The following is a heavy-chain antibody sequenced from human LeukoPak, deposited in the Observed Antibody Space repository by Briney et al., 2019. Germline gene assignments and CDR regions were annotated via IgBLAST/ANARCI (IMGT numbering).Heavy chain of an antibody. D-gene: IGHD2-2*01. V-gene: IGHV7-4-1*02. Sequence: ASVKVSCKASGYTFTSYAMNWVRQAAGQGHEWMGWINTNTGNPTYAQGFTGRFVFSLDTSVSTAYPQISSLKAEDTAVYYCARETSHPSDIVVVPAAIGAKYYYYYYMDVWGKGTTVTISS. CDR3: ARETSHPSDIVVVPAAIGAKYYYYYYMDV. CDR2: INTNTGNP. J-gene: IGHJ6*03. CDR1: GYTFTSYA.